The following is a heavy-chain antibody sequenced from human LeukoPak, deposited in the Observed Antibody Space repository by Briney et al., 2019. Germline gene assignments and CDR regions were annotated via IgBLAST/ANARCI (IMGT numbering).Heavy chain of an antibody. CDR2: IYYSGST. CDR3: ARAPLIAVAGRGWFDP. J-gene: IGHJ5*02. Sequence: SETLTLTCTVSGGTISSYYWSWIRQPPGKGLEWIGSIYYSGSTNYNPSLKSRVTISVDTSKNQFSLKLSSVTAADTAVYYCARAPLIAVAGRGWFDPWGQGTLVTVSS. CDR1: GGTISSYY. V-gene: IGHV4-59*01. D-gene: IGHD6-19*01.